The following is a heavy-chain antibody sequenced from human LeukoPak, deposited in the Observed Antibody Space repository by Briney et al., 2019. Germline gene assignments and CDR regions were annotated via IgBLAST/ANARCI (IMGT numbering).Heavy chain of an antibody. V-gene: IGHV3-30*02. J-gene: IGHJ3*02. CDR1: GFTFSRYG. CDR3: AKATIAILDAFDI. D-gene: IGHD3-3*01. CDR2: IRYVGSNK. Sequence: GGSLSLSCAASGFTFSRYGMDWVRQPPGKGLGWVAFIRYVGSNKYYADSVKDRCPIFRDHFKNTLFLQVNIWRPDVPGVYFCAKATIAILDAFDIWGQGTMVTVSS.